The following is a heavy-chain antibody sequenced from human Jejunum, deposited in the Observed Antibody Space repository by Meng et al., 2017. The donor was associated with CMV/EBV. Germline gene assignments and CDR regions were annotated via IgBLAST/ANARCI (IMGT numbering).Heavy chain of an antibody. CDR1: GFTVSRDY. Sequence: GFTVSRDYMTWVRQAPGKGLEWVSIIYVGESTYYADSVKGRFSVSRDKSKNTLYLQMNSLRPEDTAVYYCANGHPGGPYALWAFDIWGQGTMATVSS. D-gene: IGHD2-21*01. J-gene: IGHJ3*02. CDR2: IYVGEST. CDR3: ANGHPGGPYALWAFDI. V-gene: IGHV3-66*02.